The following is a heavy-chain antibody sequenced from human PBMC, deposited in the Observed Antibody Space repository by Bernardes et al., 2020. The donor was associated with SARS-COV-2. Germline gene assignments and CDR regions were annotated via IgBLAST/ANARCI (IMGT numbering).Heavy chain of an antibody. CDR1: GFTLSNYA. V-gene: IGHV3-23*01. Sequence: GGSLRLSCAASGFTLSNYAMIWVRQSPGKGREWVSVFGTDGNTYYADSMKGRFTISRDTSKSTLYLQMNSLRVEETAVYYCAKRRAGDRWNCADYWGQGTLVTVSS. D-gene: IGHD1-7*01. CDR3: AKRRAGDRWNCADY. J-gene: IGHJ4*02. CDR2: FGTDGNT.